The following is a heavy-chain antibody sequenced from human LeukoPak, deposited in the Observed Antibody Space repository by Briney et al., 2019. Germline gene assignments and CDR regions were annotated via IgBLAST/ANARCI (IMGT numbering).Heavy chain of an antibody. CDR1: GGSISSSNW. Sequence: SETLSLTCAVSGGSISSSNWWSWVRQPPGTGLEWIGEINHSGSTNYNPSLKSRVTISVDTSKNQFSLKLSSVTAADTAVYYCATPPWYFDYWGQGTLVTVSS. CDR2: INHSGST. V-gene: IGHV4-4*02. J-gene: IGHJ4*02. CDR3: ATPPWYFDY.